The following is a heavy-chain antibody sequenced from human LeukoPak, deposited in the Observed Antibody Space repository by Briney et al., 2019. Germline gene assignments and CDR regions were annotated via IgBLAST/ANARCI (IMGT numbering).Heavy chain of an antibody. V-gene: IGHV4-34*01. CDR3: ARGRVYFYDSSSRACYFDY. D-gene: IGHD3-22*01. CDR2: INHSGST. CDR1: GGSFSGYY. Sequence: SETLSLTCAVYGGSFSGYYWSWLRQPPGKGLEWIGEINHSGSTNHSPSLKCRVTISVDTFKNQFSLKLRSVTAAHTAVYYCARGRVYFYDSSSRACYFDYWGQGTLVTVSS. J-gene: IGHJ4*02.